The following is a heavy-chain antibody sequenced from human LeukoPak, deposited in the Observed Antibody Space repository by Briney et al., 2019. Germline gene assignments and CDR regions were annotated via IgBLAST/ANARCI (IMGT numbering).Heavy chain of an antibody. Sequence: SGGSLRLSCAASGFTFSSYWMSWVRQAPGKGLEWVANIKQDGSEKYYVDSVKGRFTISRDNAKNSLYLQMNSLRAEDTAVYYCARVDYSNPYYYYYYMDVWGKGTTVTVSS. CDR2: IKQDGSEK. J-gene: IGHJ6*03. CDR3: ARVDYSNPYYYYYYMDV. V-gene: IGHV3-7*01. CDR1: GFTFSSYW. D-gene: IGHD4-11*01.